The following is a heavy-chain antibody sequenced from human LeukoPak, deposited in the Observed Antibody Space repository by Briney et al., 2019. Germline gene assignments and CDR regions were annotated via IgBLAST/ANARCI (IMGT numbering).Heavy chain of an antibody. J-gene: IGHJ6*02. Sequence: GRSLRLSCAASGFTFSNYGMHWVRQAPGKGLEWVAVISYDGSNKYYEDSVKGRFTISRDNSKNTLYLQMNSLRAEDTAVYYCARAGVPYAMDVWGQGTTVTVSS. CDR1: GFTFSNYG. CDR3: ARAGVPYAMDV. D-gene: IGHD1-1*01. V-gene: IGHV3-30*03. CDR2: ISYDGSNK.